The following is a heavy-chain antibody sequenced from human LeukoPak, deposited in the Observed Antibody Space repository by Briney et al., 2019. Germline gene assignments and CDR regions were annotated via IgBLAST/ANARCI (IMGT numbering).Heavy chain of an antibody. V-gene: IGHV3-30*18. Sequence: PGRSLRLSCAASGFTFSSYGMHWVRQAPGKGLEWVAVISYDGSDKYYADSVKGRFTISRGNPKNTLYLQMNSLRAEDTAVYYCAKDVGHCSGGDCSYLDYWGQGTLVTVSS. CDR3: AKDVGHCSGGDCSYLDY. CDR2: ISYDGSDK. D-gene: IGHD2-15*01. J-gene: IGHJ4*02. CDR1: GFTFSSYG.